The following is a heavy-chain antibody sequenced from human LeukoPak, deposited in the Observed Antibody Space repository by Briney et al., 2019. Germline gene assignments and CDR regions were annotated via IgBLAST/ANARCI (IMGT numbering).Heavy chain of an antibody. CDR1: GDSINSYH. CDR2: IFYSGGT. Sequence: SETLSLTCTISGDSINSYHWSWIRQPPGKGLEWIGYIFYSGGTNCNPSLKGRVAISVDSSKNQFSLKLNSVIAADTAVYYCATGLRALDYWGRGTLVTVSS. J-gene: IGHJ4*02. V-gene: IGHV4-59*01. D-gene: IGHD3-16*01. CDR3: ATGLRALDY.